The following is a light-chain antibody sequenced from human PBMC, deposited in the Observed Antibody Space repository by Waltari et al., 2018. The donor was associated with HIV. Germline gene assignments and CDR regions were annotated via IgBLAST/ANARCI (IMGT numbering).Light chain of an antibody. CDR1: SPYLGRKT. J-gene: IGLJ3*02. CDR2: SND. Sequence: QSVLTHPPSASGTPGQMLTISCSGVSPYLGRKTVYWYPQVPGMAPKLLIYSNDQRPSGIPERFSGSKSGTSASLAVSGLQSEDEADYYCAAWDDSLNVWVFGGGTKLTVL. V-gene: IGLV1-44*01. CDR3: AAWDDSLNVWV.